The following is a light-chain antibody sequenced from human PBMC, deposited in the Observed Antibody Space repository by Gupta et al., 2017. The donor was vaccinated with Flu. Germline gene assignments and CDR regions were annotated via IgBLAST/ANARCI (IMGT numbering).Light chain of an antibody. CDR2: LGS. Sequence: DRVTTHSPLSLSVTLGQPPCHPCRPGQGLVYSDGNTYLDWFQQRPGQTPRRLIHLGSYRDYGVPDRFRGSGSGTDFTLKISSVEAEDVGIYFCRQGEHCPWTFGQGTKVEVK. CDR1: QGLVYSDGNTY. J-gene: IGKJ1*01. CDR3: RQGEHCPWT. V-gene: IGKV2-30*01.